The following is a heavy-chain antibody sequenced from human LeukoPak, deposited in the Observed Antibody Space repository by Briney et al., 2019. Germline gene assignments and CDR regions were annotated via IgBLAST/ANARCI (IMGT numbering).Heavy chain of an antibody. V-gene: IGHV4-59*01. CDR1: GGSISSYY. CDR2: IYYSGST. CDR3: ARHHPGGFTIMQL. Sequence: PSETLSLTCTVSGGSISSYYWSWIRQPAGKGLEWIGYIYYSGSTNYNPSLKSRVTISVDSSKNQFSLKLSSVTAADTAMYYCARHHPGGFTIMQLWGQGILVTVSS. J-gene: IGHJ4*02. D-gene: IGHD3-16*01.